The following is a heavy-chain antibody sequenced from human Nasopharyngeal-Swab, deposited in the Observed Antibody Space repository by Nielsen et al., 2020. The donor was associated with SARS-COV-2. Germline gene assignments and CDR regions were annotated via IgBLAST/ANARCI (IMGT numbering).Heavy chain of an antibody. CDR1: GFTFSSYA. CDR3: ARVLLTHYYYYMDV. D-gene: IGHD2-21*02. J-gene: IGHJ6*03. CDR2: ISFDGSTK. Sequence: GESLKISCAASGFTFSSYAMHWVRQAPGKGLEWVAVISFDGSTKCYADSVKGRFTISRDYSKNTLYLQMNSLRAEDTAVYYCARVLLTHYYYYMDVWGKGTTVTVSS. V-gene: IGHV3-30-3*01.